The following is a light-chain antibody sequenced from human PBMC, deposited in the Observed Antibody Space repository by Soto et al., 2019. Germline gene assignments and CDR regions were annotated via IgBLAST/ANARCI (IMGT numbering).Light chain of an antibody. CDR2: GNS. V-gene: IGLV1-40*01. CDR1: SSNIGAGYD. Sequence: QSVLTQPPSVSGAPGQRVTISCTGSSSNIGAGYDVHWYQQLPGTAPKLLIYGNSNRPSGVPVRFSGSTSGSSASLVITGLRGEDEADYHCQSYYSSPINVVFGGGTMLTVL. CDR3: QSYYSSPINVV. J-gene: IGLJ2*01.